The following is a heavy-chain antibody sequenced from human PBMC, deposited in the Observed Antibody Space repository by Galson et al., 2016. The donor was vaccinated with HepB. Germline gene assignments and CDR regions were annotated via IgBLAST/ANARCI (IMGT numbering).Heavy chain of an antibody. CDR1: GYSFSDYA. CDR2: ITPVFGTA. CDR3: ARDGGRHCSSGVCFFAY. Sequence: SVKVSCKASGYSFSDYAFHWVRQAPGQGLEWMGGITPVFGTAKYAQKFKGRVTIIADELTSTVYMELSSLTSEDTAVYYCARDGGRHCSSGVCFFAYWGQGALVSVSS. J-gene: IGHJ4*02. V-gene: IGHV1-69*13. D-gene: IGHD2-8*01.